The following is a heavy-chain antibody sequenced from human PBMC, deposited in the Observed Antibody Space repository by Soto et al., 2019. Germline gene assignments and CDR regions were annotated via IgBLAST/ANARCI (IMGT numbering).Heavy chain of an antibody. D-gene: IGHD5-12*01. J-gene: IGHJ3*02. CDR1: GGTFSSYA. V-gene: IGHV1-69*13. CDR3: ATVGVEMATINQTNDAFDI. CDR2: IIPIFGTA. Sequence: SVKVSCKASGGTFSSYAISWVRQAPGQGLEWMGGIIPIFGTANYAQKFQGRVTITADESTSTAYMELSSLRSEDTAVYYCATVGVEMATINQTNDAFDIWGQGTMVTVSS.